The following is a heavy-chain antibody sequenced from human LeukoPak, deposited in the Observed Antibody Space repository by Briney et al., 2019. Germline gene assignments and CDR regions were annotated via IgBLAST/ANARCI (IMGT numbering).Heavy chain of an antibody. CDR2: ISTSGST. CDR3: AKVRYSDSSVLTRKRSYYFDY. Sequence: PSETLSLTCTVSGGSISSYYWSWIRQPAGKGLESIGHISTSGSTNYNPSLKSRVTMSVDTSKNQFSLKLSSVTAADTAVYYCAKVRYSDSSVLTRKRSYYFDYWGQGTLVTVSS. J-gene: IGHJ4*02. CDR1: GGSISSYY. D-gene: IGHD3-22*01. V-gene: IGHV4-4*07.